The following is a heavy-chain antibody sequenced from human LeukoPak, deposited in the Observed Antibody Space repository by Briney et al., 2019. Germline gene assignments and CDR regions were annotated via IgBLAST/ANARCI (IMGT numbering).Heavy chain of an antibody. V-gene: IGHV3-11*01. CDR1: GFTFSDYY. Sequence: GGSLRLSCAASGFTFSDYYMSWIRQAPGKGLEWVSYISSSGSTIYYADSVKGRFTISRDNAKNSLYLQMNNLRAEDTAVYYCASLSWELLVDYWGQGTLVTVSS. CDR2: ISSSGSTI. J-gene: IGHJ4*02. CDR3: ASLSWELLVDY. D-gene: IGHD1-26*01.